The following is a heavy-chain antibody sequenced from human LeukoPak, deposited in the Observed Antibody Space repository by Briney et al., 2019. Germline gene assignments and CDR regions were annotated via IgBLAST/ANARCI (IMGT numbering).Heavy chain of an antibody. J-gene: IGHJ5*02. V-gene: IGHV2-5*02. D-gene: IGHD4-17*01. CDR2: IYWDDDK. Sequence: SGPTLVNPTQTLTLTCTFSGFSLSTDGEGVGWIRQSPGKALEWLALIYWDDDKRYSPSLKSRLTITRDTSKNQVVLTMTNMDPVDTATCYCTHIRTTVTTAWGQGTLVTVSS. CDR1: GFSLSTDGEG. CDR3: THIRTTVTTA.